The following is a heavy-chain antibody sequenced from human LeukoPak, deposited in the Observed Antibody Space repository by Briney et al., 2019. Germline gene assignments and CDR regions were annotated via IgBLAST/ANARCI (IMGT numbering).Heavy chain of an antibody. CDR3: AKDSYSAYDSDAFDI. CDR2: ISSSGGST. D-gene: IGHD5-12*01. J-gene: IGHJ3*02. Sequence: GGSLRLSCAASGFTFSSYAMSWVRQAPGKGLEWVSGISSSGGSTYYADSVKGRFTISRYNSKNTLYLQMNSLRAEDTAVYYCAKDSYSAYDSDAFDIWGQGTMVTVSS. V-gene: IGHV3-23*01. CDR1: GFTFSSYA.